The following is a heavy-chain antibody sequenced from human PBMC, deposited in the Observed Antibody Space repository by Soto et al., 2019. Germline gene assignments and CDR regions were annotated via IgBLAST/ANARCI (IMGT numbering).Heavy chain of an antibody. V-gene: IGHV3-49*03. CDR3: TRVPGYCSSTSCYEAVFQH. Sequence: PGGSLRLSCTASGFTVGDYAMSWFRQAPGKGLEWVGFIRNQAYGGTTEYAASVKGRFIISRDDSKNIAYVQMNSLKTEDTAVYYCTRVPGYCSSTSCYEAVFQHWGQGTLVTVSS. J-gene: IGHJ1*01. CDR2: IRNQAYGGTT. D-gene: IGHD2-2*03. CDR1: GFTVGDYA.